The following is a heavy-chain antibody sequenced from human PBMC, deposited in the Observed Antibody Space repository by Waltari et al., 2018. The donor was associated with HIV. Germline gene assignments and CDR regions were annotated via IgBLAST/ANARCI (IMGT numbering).Heavy chain of an antibody. J-gene: IGHJ3*01. CDR3: VKDSGRAADVFDL. CDR1: GFLFYHFA. D-gene: IGHD3-10*01. Sequence: QLLESGGGVVEPGGSLRLSCSPPGFLFYHFAMVWVRQAPGKGLEWVSAIRGGGETFYADSVKGRFTISRDNSKNTLYLQMNSLRADDAAVYYCVKDSGRAADVFDLWGQGTMVTVSS. CDR2: IRGGGET. V-gene: IGHV3-23*01.